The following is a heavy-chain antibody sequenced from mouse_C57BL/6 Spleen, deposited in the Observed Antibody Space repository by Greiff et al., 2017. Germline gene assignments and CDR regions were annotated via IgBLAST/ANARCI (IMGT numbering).Heavy chain of an antibody. D-gene: IGHD2-1*01. CDR3: ARCLLPHYYAMDY. CDR2: IYPGDGDT. V-gene: IGHV1-82*01. CDR1: GYAFSSSW. J-gene: IGHJ4*01. Sequence: VQLQQSGPELVKPGASVKISCKASGYAFSSSWMNWVKQRPGTGLEWIGRIYPGDGDTNYNGKFKGKATLTADKSSSTAYMQLSSLTSEDSAVYFCARCLLPHYYAMDYWGQGTSVTVSS.